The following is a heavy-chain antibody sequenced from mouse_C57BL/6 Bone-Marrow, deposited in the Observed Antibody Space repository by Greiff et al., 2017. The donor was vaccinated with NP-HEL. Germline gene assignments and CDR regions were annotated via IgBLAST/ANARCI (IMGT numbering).Heavy chain of an antibody. CDR3: ERQDYDYDLDY. D-gene: IGHD2-4*01. V-gene: IGHV1-62-2*01. CDR1: GYTFTEYT. Sequence: QVQLQQSGAELVKPGASVKLSCKASGYTFTEYTIHWVKQRSGQGLEWIGGFYPGRGSIKYNEKFKDKAPLTADKSSSTVYMARSRLTSEDSAVYFYERQDYDYDLDYWGQGTTLTVSS. J-gene: IGHJ2*01. CDR2: FYPGRGSI.